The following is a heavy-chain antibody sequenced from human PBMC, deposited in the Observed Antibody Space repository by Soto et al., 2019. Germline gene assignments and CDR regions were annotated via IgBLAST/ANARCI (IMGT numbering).Heavy chain of an antibody. CDR3: ASVGDTVATLPTSNWFDP. CDR1: GYTFTGYY. D-gene: IGHD5-12*01. J-gene: IGHJ5*02. Sequence: ASVKVSCKASGYTFTGYYMHWVRQAPGQGLEWMGWINPNSGGTNYAQKFQGRVTMTRDTSISTAYMELSRLRSDDTAVYYCASVGDTVATLPTSNWFDPWGQGTLVTVSS. V-gene: IGHV1-2*02. CDR2: INPNSGGT.